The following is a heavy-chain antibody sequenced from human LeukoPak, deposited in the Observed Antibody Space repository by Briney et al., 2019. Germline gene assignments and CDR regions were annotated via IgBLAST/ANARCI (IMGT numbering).Heavy chain of an antibody. Sequence: GGSLRLSCAASGFTLSNYPMGWVRQAPVKGLEWLSAIGEEKSGSWTKSADSVKGRFTISRDNSENTLYLQMDSLTVEDTAVYYCAKAGAISGWDYWGQGVLVTVSS. CDR1: GFTLSNYP. J-gene: IGHJ4*02. D-gene: IGHD3-3*02. CDR2: IGEEKSGSWT. V-gene: IGHV3-23*01. CDR3: AKAGAISGWDY.